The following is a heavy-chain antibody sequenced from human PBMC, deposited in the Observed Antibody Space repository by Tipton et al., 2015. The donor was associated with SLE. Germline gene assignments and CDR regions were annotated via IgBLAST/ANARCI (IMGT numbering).Heavy chain of an antibody. J-gene: IGHJ4*02. Sequence: TLSLTCTVSGDSITNLNDFWGWIRQPPGKGLEWIGSIYSTGTTYYNASLKGRVTMSIDTSTNQFSLRLASVTAADTAVYYCARAPGDYDPLDYWGQGTLVTVSS. D-gene: IGHD4-17*01. CDR2: IYSTGTT. CDR1: GDSITNLNDF. V-gene: IGHV4-39*07. CDR3: ARAPGDYDPLDY.